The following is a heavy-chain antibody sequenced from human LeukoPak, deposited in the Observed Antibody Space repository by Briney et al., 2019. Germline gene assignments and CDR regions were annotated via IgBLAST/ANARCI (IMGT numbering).Heavy chain of an antibody. V-gene: IGHV3-7*01. CDR3: ARGGWDYDILTGYYIWWGVDY. CDR1: GFTFSSYW. D-gene: IGHD3-9*01. Sequence: GGSLRLSCAASGFTFSSYWMSWVRQAPGKGLEWVANIKQDGSEKYYVDSVKGRFTISRGNAKNSLYLQMNSLRAEDTAVYYCARGGWDYDILTGYYIWWGVDYWGQGTLVTVSS. J-gene: IGHJ4*02. CDR2: IKQDGSEK.